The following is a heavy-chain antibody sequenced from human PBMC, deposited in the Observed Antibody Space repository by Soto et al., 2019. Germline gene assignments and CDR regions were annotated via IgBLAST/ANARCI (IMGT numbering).Heavy chain of an antibody. J-gene: IGHJ2*01. CDR2: TYYRSKLYN. D-gene: IGHD6-19*01. CDR3: ARDGSGFHWYFDV. CDR1: GDRVSSGSAT. V-gene: IGHV6-1*01. Sequence: QTLSLTCAISGDRVSSGSATWSWIRQSPSRGLEWLGRTYYRSKLYNDYAISVKSRIAINSVTSKNQLSLQLDSVTPDDTAVYFCARDGSGFHWYFDVWGRGILVTVSS.